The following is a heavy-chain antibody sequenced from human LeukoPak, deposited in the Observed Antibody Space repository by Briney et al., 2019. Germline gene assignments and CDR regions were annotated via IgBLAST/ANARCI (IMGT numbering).Heavy chain of an antibody. CDR2: ISSSSTI. Sequence: PGGSLRLSCAASEFTFSSYSMNWVRQAPGKGLEWVSHISSSSTIYYGDSVKGRFTISRDNAKNSLYLQMNSLRAEDTAVYYCARYCSGGSCTVRGLYYMDVWGKGTTVTVSS. V-gene: IGHV3-48*01. J-gene: IGHJ6*03. CDR3: ARYCSGGSCTVRGLYYMDV. D-gene: IGHD2-15*01. CDR1: EFTFSSYS.